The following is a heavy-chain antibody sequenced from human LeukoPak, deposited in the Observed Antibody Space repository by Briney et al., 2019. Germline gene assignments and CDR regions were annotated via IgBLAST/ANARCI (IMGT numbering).Heavy chain of an antibody. CDR2: INPNSGGT. D-gene: IGHD3-3*01. J-gene: IGHJ6*03. CDR3: ARGDIIRFLGYYYMDV. V-gene: IGHV1-2*02. CDR1: GYTFTGYY. Sequence: ASVTVSCKASGYTFTGYYMHWVRQAPGQGLEWMGWINPNSGGTNYAQKFQGRVTMTRDTSISTAYMELSRLTSADTAVYYCARGDIIRFLGYYYMDVWGKGTTVTVSS.